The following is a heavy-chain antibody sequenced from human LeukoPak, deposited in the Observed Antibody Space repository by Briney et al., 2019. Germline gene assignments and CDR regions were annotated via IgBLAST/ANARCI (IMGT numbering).Heavy chain of an antibody. D-gene: IGHD2-2*01. CDR2: INPNSGGT. Sequence: ASVKVSCKASGSTFTGYYMHWVRQAPGQGLEWMGWINPNSGGTDYAQKFQGRVTMTRDTSLSTAYMELSRLRSDDTAVYYCTRAISVVVPAADHYYYGMDVWGQGTTVTVSS. CDR3: TRAISVVVPAADHYYYGMDV. J-gene: IGHJ6*02. V-gene: IGHV1-2*02. CDR1: GSTFTGYY.